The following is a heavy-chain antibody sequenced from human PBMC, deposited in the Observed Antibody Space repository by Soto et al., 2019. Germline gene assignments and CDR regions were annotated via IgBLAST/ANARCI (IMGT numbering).Heavy chain of an antibody. CDR3: ARHRIEVVWRGFDF. CDR2: SSYNGGT. CDR1: TDSSSCTNSD. J-gene: IGHJ4*02. Sequence: PSETRALGCTVSTDSSSCTNSDWGWIRQPPGKGLQWIGSSSYNGGTFYNPSLKGRVAISFDTSKKQSSLQVTSVTAADTAVYFCARHRIEVVWRGFDFWGQGSTVTVSS. D-gene: IGHD3-10*01. V-gene: IGHV4-39*01.